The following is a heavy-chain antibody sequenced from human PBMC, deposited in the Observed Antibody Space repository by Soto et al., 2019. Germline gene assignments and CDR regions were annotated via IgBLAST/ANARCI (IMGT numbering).Heavy chain of an antibody. CDR2: INAGNGNT. CDR3: ARGSGYVYGYYFDY. D-gene: IGHD5-12*01. J-gene: IGHJ4*02. CDR1: GYTFTSYA. Sequence: QVQLVQSGAEVKKPGASVKVSCKASGYTFTSYAMHWVRQAPGQRLEWMGWINAGNGNTKYSQKFQGRVTITRDTSARTAYMERSSLRSEDTAVYYCARGSGYVYGYYFDYWGQGTLVTVSS. V-gene: IGHV1-3*01.